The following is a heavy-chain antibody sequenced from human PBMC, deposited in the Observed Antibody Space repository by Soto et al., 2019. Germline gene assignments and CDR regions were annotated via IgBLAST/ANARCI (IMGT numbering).Heavy chain of an antibody. CDR2: IIPIFGTA. CDR1: GGTFSSYA. Sequence: ASVKVSCKASGGTFSSYAISWVRQAPGQGLEWMGGIIPIFGTANYAQKFQGRVTITADESTSTAYMEPSSLRSEDTAVYYCARGYGSGSYYNSDYYYYGMDVWGQGTTVTVSS. D-gene: IGHD3-10*01. J-gene: IGHJ6*02. CDR3: ARGYGSGSYYNSDYYYYGMDV. V-gene: IGHV1-69*13.